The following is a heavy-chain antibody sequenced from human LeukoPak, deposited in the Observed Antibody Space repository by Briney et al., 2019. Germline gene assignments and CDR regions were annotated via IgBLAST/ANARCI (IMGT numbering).Heavy chain of an antibody. CDR3: ARFFLLATYYFDY. J-gene: IGHJ4*02. D-gene: IGHD2/OR15-2a*01. Sequence: SETLSLTCSVSGGSISSSGYSWGWVRQPPGKGLEWIGGIYHSGSTFYNPSLESRVTLSVDTSKNQFSLKLSSVTAADTAVYYCARFFLLATYYFDYWGQGTLVTVSS. CDR2: IYHSGST. V-gene: IGHV4-39*07. CDR1: GGSISSSGYS.